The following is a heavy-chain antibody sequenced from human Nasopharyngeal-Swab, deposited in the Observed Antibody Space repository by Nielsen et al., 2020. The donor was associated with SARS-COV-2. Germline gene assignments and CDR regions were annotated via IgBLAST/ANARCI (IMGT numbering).Heavy chain of an antibody. CDR3: ARRGKGSYGYHYYYMDV. Sequence: SETLSLTCSVSGGSISDYHWSWIRQPPGKGLEWIGYIYSNGGTNYNPSFKSRLTTSVDTSKNQFSLKLSSVTAEDTAVYYCARRGKGSYGYHYYYMDVWGKGATVTVSS. CDR2: IYSNGGT. CDR1: GGSISDYH. J-gene: IGHJ6*03. V-gene: IGHV4-59*08. D-gene: IGHD3-16*01.